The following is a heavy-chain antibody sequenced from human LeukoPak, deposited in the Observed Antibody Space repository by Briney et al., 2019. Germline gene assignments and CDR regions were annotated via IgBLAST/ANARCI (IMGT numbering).Heavy chain of an antibody. J-gene: IGHJ4*02. CDR3: AREAYGSGSPYFDY. CDR1: GFTFASYA. CDR2: ITGSGGST. V-gene: IGHV3-23*01. D-gene: IGHD3-10*01. Sequence: PGGSLRLSCAASGFTFASYALSWVRQAPGKGLEWVSTITGSGGSTYYADSVKGRFTISRDNSKNTLYLQMNSLRAEDTAVYYCAREAYGSGSPYFDYWGQGTLVTVSS.